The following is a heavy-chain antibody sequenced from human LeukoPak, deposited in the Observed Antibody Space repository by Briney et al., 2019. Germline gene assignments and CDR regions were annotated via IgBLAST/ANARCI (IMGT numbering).Heavy chain of an antibody. Sequence: GGSLRLSCSASGFTFSSHAMHWVRQAPGKGLEYVSAISSNGGSTYYADSVKGRFTISRDNSKNTLYLQMGSLRAEDMAVYYCARVRKSGSYYDYWGQGTLVTVSS. V-gene: IGHV3-64*02. CDR2: ISSNGGST. CDR1: GFTFSSHA. CDR3: ARVRKSGSYYDY. J-gene: IGHJ4*02. D-gene: IGHD1-26*01.